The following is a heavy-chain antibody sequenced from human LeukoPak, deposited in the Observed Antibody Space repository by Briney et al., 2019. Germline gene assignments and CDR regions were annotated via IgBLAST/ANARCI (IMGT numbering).Heavy chain of an antibody. D-gene: IGHD1-26*01. V-gene: IGHV3-11*01. CDR2: ISSSGSTI. CDR3: ARGGDWYSGSYSYFQH. J-gene: IGHJ1*01. Sequence: GGSQRLSCAASGFTFSDYYMSWIRQAPGKGLEWVSYISSSGSTIYYADSVKGRFTISRDNAKNSLYLQMNSLRAEDTAVYYCARGGDWYSGSYSYFQHWGQGTLVTVSS. CDR1: GFTFSDYY.